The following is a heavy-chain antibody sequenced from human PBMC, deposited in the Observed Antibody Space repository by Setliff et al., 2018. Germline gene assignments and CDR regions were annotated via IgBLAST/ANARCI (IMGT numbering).Heavy chain of an antibody. J-gene: IGHJ6*03. CDR2: INPNSGGT. CDR3: ARGDFYYYFYMDV. CDR1: GYTFTGYY. Sequence: GASVKVPCKASGYTFTGYYMHWVRQAPGQGLEWMGWINPNSGGTNPAQKFQGRVTMTRDTSISTAYMELSSLRSEDTAIYYCARGDFYYYFYMDVWGKGTTVTVSS. V-gene: IGHV1-2*02.